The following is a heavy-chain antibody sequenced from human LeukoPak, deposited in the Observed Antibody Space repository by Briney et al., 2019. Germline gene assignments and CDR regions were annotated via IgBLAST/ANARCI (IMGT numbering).Heavy chain of an antibody. CDR2: INHNGST. CDR1: GGSFSGYY. D-gene: IGHD5-18*01. V-gene: IGHV4-34*01. J-gene: IGHJ4*02. CDR3: ARVRMRGYSYGPFDY. Sequence: SETLSLTCAVYGGSFSGYYWSWIRQPPGKGLEWIGEINHNGSTNYNPSLKSRVTISVDTSKNQFSLKLSSVTAADTAVYYCARVRMRGYSYGPFDYWGQGTLVTVSS.